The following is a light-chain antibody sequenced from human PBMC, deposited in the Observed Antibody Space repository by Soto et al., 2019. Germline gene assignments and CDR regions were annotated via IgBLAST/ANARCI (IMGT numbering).Light chain of an antibody. J-gene: IGKJ1*01. Sequence: DTQLTQSPSSLSASVGDRVTLTCRASQNINNYLNWYQQKPGKAPKLLIHAASTLHTGVPSRFSGDGSGTAFNLAISSLQPEDFATYSCQQSYTTPPTFGQGTKVDIK. CDR1: QNINNY. CDR2: AAS. CDR3: QQSYTTPPT. V-gene: IGKV1-39*01.